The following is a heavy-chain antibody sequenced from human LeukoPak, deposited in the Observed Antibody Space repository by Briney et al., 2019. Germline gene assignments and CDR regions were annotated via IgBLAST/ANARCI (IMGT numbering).Heavy chain of an antibody. Sequence: GGSLRPSCAASGFTFSSYSMNWVRQAPGKGLEWVSSISSSSSYIYYADSVKGRFTISRDNAKNSLYLQMNSLRAEDTAVYYCARSRDGNFDYWGQGTLVTVSS. D-gene: IGHD5-24*01. CDR2: ISSSSSYI. J-gene: IGHJ4*02. CDR3: ARSRDGNFDY. V-gene: IGHV3-21*01. CDR1: GFTFSSYS.